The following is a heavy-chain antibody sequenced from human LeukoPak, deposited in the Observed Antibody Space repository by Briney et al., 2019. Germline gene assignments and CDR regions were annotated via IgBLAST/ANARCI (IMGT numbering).Heavy chain of an antibody. V-gene: IGHV4-59*01. D-gene: IGHD5-24*01. J-gene: IGHJ4*02. CDR2: IYFSGST. CDR1: GGSISSYY. CDR3: ARTRRWLQLGFDY. Sequence: SETLSLTCTVSGGSISSYYWSWIRQPPGKGLEWIGYIYFSGSTNYNPSLKSRVTISVDTSKNQFSLKLSSVTAADTAVYYCARTRRWLQLGFDYWGQGTLVTVSS.